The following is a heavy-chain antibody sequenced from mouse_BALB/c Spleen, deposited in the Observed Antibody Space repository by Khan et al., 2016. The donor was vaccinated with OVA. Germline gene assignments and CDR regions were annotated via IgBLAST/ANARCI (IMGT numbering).Heavy chain of an antibody. D-gene: IGHD1-1*01. V-gene: IGHV3-8*02. J-gene: IGHJ4*01. CDR2: VTYSGNT. CDR1: GDSITSGF. CDR3: ARSYGSWTMDY. Sequence: EVQLVESGPSLVKPSQTLSLTCSVTGDSITSGFWNCIRKFPGNKFEYMGYVTYSGNTYYNPSLKSRISITRDTSKSQYYLQLNSVTTEDTATYFCARSYGSWTMDYWGQGTSVTVSS.